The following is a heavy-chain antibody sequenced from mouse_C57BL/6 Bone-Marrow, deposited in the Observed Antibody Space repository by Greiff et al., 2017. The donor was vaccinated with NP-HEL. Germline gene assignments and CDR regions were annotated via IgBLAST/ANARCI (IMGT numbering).Heavy chain of an antibody. CDR3: AGGLRRYYFDY. Sequence: VQLQQPGAELVKPGASVKLSCKASGYTFTSYWMHWVKQRPGQGLEWIGMIHPNSGSTNYNEKFKSKATLTVDKSSSTAYMQHSSLTSEDSAVYYCAGGLRRYYFDYWGQGTTLTVSS. CDR1: GYTFTSYW. D-gene: IGHD2-4*01. CDR2: IHPNSGST. J-gene: IGHJ2*01. V-gene: IGHV1-64*01.